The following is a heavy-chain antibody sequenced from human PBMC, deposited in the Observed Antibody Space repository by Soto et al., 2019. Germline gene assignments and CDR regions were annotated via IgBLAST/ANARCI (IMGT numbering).Heavy chain of an antibody. J-gene: IGHJ4*02. Sequence: PGGSLRLSCAASGFTFSSYSMNWVRQAPGKGLEWVSSISSSSSYIYYADSMKGRFTISRDNAKNSLYLQMNSLRAEDTAVYYCARDPTYSSGTTADYWGQGTLVTVSS. V-gene: IGHV3-21*01. D-gene: IGHD6-19*01. CDR3: ARDPTYSSGTTADY. CDR2: ISSSSSYI. CDR1: GFTFSSYS.